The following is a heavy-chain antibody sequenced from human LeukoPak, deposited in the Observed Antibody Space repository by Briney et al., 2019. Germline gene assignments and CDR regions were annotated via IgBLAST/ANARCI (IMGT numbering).Heavy chain of an antibody. Sequence: GASVKVSCKASGYTFTGYYMHWVRQAPGQGLEWMGWINPNSGGTNYAQKFQGRVTMTRDTSISTAYMELSRLRSDDTAVYYCAGGCPARSSSGGWFDPWGQGTLVTVSS. CDR2: INPNSGGT. V-gene: IGHV1-2*02. CDR3: AGGCPARSSSGGWFDP. D-gene: IGHD6-19*01. CDR1: GYTFTGYY. J-gene: IGHJ5*02.